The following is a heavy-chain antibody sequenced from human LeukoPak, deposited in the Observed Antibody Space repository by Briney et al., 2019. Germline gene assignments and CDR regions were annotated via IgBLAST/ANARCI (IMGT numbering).Heavy chain of an antibody. J-gene: IGHJ6*02. CDR2: ISYDGSNK. CDR1: GFTFSSYA. D-gene: IGHD5-18*01. V-gene: IGHV3-30-3*01. Sequence: PGGSLRLSCAASGFTFSSYAMHWVRQAPGKGLEWVAVISYDGSNKYYADSVKGRFTISRDNSKNTLYLQMNSLRAEDTAVYYCASRGYSYESYYYYGMDVWGQGTTVTVSS. CDR3: ASRGYSYESYYYYGMDV.